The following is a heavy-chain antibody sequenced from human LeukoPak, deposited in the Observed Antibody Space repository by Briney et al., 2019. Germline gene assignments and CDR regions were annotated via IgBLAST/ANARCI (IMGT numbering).Heavy chain of an antibody. Sequence: SETLSLTCTVSGGSISSYYWSWIRQPAGKGLEWIGRIYTSGSTNYNPSLKSRVTMSVDTSKNQFSLKLSSVTAADTAVYYCARVRQGIYYYDSSGYAAFDIWGQGTMVTVSS. CDR1: GGSISSYY. CDR2: IYTSGST. V-gene: IGHV4-4*07. D-gene: IGHD3-22*01. CDR3: ARVRQGIYYYDSSGYAAFDI. J-gene: IGHJ3*02.